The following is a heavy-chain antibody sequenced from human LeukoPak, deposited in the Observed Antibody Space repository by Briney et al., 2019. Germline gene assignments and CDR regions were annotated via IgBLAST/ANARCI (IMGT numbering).Heavy chain of an antibody. CDR1: GFTVSSNY. CDR3: ARDLGWGFDY. J-gene: IGHJ4*02. V-gene: IGHV3-53*01. CDR2: IHSSGTT. D-gene: IGHD3-16*01. Sequence: AGGSLRLSCAASGFTVSSNYMSWVRQAPGKGLEWVSVIHSSGTTYYADSVKGRFTISRDNAKNSLFLQMNSLRDEDTAVYYCARDLGWGFDYWGQGTLVTVSS.